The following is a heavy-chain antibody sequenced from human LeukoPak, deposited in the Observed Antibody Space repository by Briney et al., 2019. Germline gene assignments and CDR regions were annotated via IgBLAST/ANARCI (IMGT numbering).Heavy chain of an antibody. J-gene: IGHJ4*02. CDR2: ISSSSSHI. CDR3: ARVRNYCSSTSCYFDY. Sequence: GGSLRLSCAASGFTFSSYSMNWVRQAPGKGLEWVSSISSSSSHIYYADSVKGRFTISRDNAKNSLYLQMNSLSAEDTAVYYCARVRNYCSSTSCYFDYWGQGTLVTVSS. V-gene: IGHV3-21*01. CDR1: GFTFSSYS. D-gene: IGHD2-2*01.